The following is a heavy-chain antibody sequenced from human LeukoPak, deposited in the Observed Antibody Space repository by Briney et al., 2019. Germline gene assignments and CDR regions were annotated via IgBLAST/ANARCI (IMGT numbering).Heavy chain of an antibody. D-gene: IGHD5-18*01. CDR2: IYYSGST. CDR1: GGSISSSSYY. J-gene: IGHJ3*02. CDR3: AREGGDTAPGAFDI. Sequence: SETLSLTCTVSGGSISSSSYYWGWIRQPPGTGLEWIGSIYYSGSTYYNPSLKSRVTISVDTSKNQFSLKLSSVTAADTAVYYCAREGGDTAPGAFDIWGQGTMVTVSS. V-gene: IGHV4-39*07.